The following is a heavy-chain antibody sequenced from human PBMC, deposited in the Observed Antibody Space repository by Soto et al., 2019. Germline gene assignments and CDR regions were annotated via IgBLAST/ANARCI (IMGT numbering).Heavy chain of an antibody. CDR3: GKKASLAGRGLFSYQHYGREV. Sequence: SETLSLTCAVYGGSFSGHYWTWIRQSPGPGLEWIGEINHSGSTNYNPSVKSRVSISVDTSKSQFSLKVTSVTAADTAVYYCGKKASLAGRGLFSYQHYGREVWGQVTTGTSSS. CDR2: INHSGST. V-gene: IGHV4-34*01. D-gene: IGHD6-6*01. CDR1: GGSFSGHY. J-gene: IGHJ6*02.